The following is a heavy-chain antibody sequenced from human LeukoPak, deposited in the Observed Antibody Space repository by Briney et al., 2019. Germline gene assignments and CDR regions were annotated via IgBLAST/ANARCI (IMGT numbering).Heavy chain of an antibody. CDR1: GFTFSNHW. CDR3: GYGSGWIFDC. J-gene: IGHJ4*02. CDR2: MNQDGSEK. V-gene: IGHV3-7*01. D-gene: IGHD6-19*01. Sequence: GGSLRLSGAASGFTFSNHWMTWVRQAPGKGLEWVANMNQDGSEKYYLDSVKGRFTISRDNAKNSLRLQMNSLRVEDTAMYYCGYGSGWIFDCRGQGALVTVSS.